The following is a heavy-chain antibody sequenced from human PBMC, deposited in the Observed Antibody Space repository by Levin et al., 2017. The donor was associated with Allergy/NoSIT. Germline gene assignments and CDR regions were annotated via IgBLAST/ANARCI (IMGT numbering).Heavy chain of an antibody. CDR3: ARAPRDGGSYGMDV. J-gene: IGHJ6*02. V-gene: IGHV3-21*01. CDR1: GFTVTNVN. Sequence: SGGSLRLSCAASGFTVTNVNINWVRQAPGKGLDWVSSISSRGSAVFYSDSVKGRFTISRDNAKKLVFLQMDSLRVDDTAVYYCARAPRDGGSYGMDVWGPGTAVTVSS. D-gene: IGHD1-26*01. CDR2: ISSRGSAV.